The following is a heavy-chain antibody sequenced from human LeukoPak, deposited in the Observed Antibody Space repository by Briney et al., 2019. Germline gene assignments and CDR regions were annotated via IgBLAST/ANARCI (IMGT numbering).Heavy chain of an antibody. CDR3: ARASGWYHFDY. D-gene: IGHD6-19*01. V-gene: IGHV3-30-3*01. CDR2: ISYDGSNE. J-gene: IGHJ4*02. CDR1: GFTFSSYT. Sequence: PGGSLRLSCAASGFTFSSYTLHWVRQAPGKGLEWVAIISYDGSNEYYADSVKGRFTISRDNAKNSLYLQMNSLRAEDTAVYYCARASGWYHFDYWGQGTLVTVSS.